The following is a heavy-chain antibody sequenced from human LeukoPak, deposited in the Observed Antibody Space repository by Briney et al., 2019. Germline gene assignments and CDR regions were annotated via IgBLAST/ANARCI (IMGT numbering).Heavy chain of an antibody. CDR2: ISSSSYI. J-gene: IGHJ4*02. V-gene: IGHV3-21*01. CDR3: ARGGGKLDY. CDR1: GFTFSSYS. D-gene: IGHD3-16*01. Sequence: PGGSLRLSWAASGFTFSSYSMNWVRQAPGKGREWVSSISSSSYIYYADSVKGRFTISRDNAKNSLYLQMDSLKSENTAGYYVARGGGKLDYWGQGTLVTVPS.